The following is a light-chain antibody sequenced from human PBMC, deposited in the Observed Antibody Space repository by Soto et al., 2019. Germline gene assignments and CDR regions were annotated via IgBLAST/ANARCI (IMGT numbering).Light chain of an antibody. V-gene: IGKV3-11*01. CDR1: QGVSSY. CDR3: QQRSNWPPT. J-gene: IGKJ1*01. Sequence: EIVLTQSPATLSLSPGERATLSCRASQGVSSYLAWYQQKPGQAPRLLIYDASNRATGIPARFSGSGSGTDFTLTISSLEPEDFAVYYCQQRSNWPPTFGQGTKVDI. CDR2: DAS.